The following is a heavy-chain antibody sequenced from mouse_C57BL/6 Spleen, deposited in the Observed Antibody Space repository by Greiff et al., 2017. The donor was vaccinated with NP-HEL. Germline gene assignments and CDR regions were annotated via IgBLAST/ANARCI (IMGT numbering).Heavy chain of an antibody. V-gene: IGHV10-1*01. Sequence: EVKLMESGGGLVQPKGSLKLSCAASGFSFNTYAMNWVRQAPGKGLEWVARIRSKSNNYATYYADSVKDRFTISRDDSASMLYLQMNNLKTEDTAMYYCVRQTDGYYRFAYWGQGTLVTVSA. D-gene: IGHD2-3*01. J-gene: IGHJ3*01. CDR1: GFSFNTYA. CDR2: IRSKSNNYAT. CDR3: VRQTDGYYRFAY.